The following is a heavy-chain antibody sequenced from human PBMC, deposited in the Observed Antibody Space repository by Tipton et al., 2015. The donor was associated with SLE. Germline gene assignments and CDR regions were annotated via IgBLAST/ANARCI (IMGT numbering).Heavy chain of an antibody. CDR2: IIPILGSA. J-gene: IGHJ4*02. D-gene: IGHD6-25*01. V-gene: IGHV1-69*01. Sequence: QLVQSGPEVKKAGSSVKVSCKSSGGTFNSYATSWVRQAPGQGLEWMGAIIPILGSANYAQKFQGRVTITADESTSTAYMELSSLRSEDTAMYYCVRGLRFTMLQGLGYWGQGTLVAVSA. CDR3: VRGLRFTMLQGLGY. CDR1: GGTFNSYA.